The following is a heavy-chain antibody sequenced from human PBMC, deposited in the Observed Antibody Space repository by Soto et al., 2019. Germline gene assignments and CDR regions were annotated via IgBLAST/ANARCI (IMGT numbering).Heavy chain of an antibody. D-gene: IGHD1-26*01. CDR2: IYYSGST. Sequence: PSETLSLTCTVSGGSTNNYYWSWIRQPPGKGLEWIGYIYYSGSTNYNPSLKSRVTISVDTSKNQFSLKLSSVTAADTAVYYCAAQEVGGSYVYTFDPWGQGTLVTVSS. CDR1: GGSTNNYY. J-gene: IGHJ5*02. V-gene: IGHV4-59*01. CDR3: AAQEVGGSYVYTFDP.